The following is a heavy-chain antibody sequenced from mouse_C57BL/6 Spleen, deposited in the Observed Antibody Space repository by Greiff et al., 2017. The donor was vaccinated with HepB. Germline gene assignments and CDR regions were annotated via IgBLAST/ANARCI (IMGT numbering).Heavy chain of an antibody. CDR2: IHPNSGST. Sequence: QVQLKQSGAELVKPGASVKLSCKASGYTFTSYWMHWVKQRPGQGLEWIGMIHPNSGSTNYNEKFKSKATLTVDKSSSTAYMQLSSLTSEDSAVYDCARSPSYCCGSSPLAYWGQGTLVTVSA. V-gene: IGHV1-64*01. D-gene: IGHD1-1*01. CDR3: ARSPSYCCGSSPLAY. J-gene: IGHJ3*01. CDR1: GYTFTSYW.